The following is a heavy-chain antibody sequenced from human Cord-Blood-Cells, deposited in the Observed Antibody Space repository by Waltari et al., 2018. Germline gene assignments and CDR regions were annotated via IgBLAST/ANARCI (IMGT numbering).Heavy chain of an antibody. Sequence: QVQLQESGPGLVKPSQTLSLTCTVSGGSISSGGYYWSWIRQHPGKGLEWIGYIYYSGSTYYNPSLKSRVTIAVDTSKNQFSLKLSSVTAADTAVYYCARVQAEQWLVKGENNWFDPWGQGTLVTVSS. CDR2: IYYSGST. CDR3: ARVQAEQWLVKGENNWFDP. J-gene: IGHJ5*02. D-gene: IGHD6-19*01. CDR1: GGSISSGGYY. V-gene: IGHV4-31*03.